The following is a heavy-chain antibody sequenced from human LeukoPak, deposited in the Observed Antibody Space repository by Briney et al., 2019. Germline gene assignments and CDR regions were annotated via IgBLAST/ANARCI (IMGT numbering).Heavy chain of an antibody. Sequence: SETLSLTCTVSGGSISSYYWSWIRQPPGKGLEWIGSIYYSGSTYYNPSLKSRVTISVDTSKNQFSLKLSSVTAADTAVYYCARDRPAYCGGDCSDHWFDPWGQGTLVTVSS. CDR1: GGSISSYY. J-gene: IGHJ5*02. CDR2: IYYSGST. V-gene: IGHV4-59*12. CDR3: ARDRPAYCGGDCSDHWFDP. D-gene: IGHD2-21*02.